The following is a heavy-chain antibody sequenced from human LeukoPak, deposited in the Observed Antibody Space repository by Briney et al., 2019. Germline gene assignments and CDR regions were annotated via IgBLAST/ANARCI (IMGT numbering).Heavy chain of an antibody. J-gene: IGHJ4*02. D-gene: IGHD6-13*01. CDR1: GFSFSTYW. V-gene: IGHV3-7*03. Sequence: GGSLRLSCAASGFSFSTYWMSWVRQAPGKGLEWVANIKQDESEKYYVDSVKGRFTISRDNTKNSLYLQMNSLRVEDTAVYYCASGRQLGRWGQGTLVTVSS. CDR2: IKQDESEK. CDR3: ASGRQLGR.